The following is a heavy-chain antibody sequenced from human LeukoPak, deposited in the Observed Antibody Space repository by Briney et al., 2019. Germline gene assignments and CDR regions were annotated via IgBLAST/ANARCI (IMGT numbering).Heavy chain of an antibody. CDR1: GFTFVDFY. CDR2: INQNGGEK. Sequence: GGSLRLSCKASGFTFVDFYMSWVRQAPGKGLEWVANINQNGGEKYYADSVRGRFTISRDNAKNSLYLQMNSLRVEDTAVYYCTRALDYWGQGTLVTVSS. V-gene: IGHV3-7*04. CDR3: TRALDY. J-gene: IGHJ4*02.